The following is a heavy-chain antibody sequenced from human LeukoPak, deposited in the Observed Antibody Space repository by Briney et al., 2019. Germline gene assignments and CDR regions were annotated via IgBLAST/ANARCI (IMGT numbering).Heavy chain of an antibody. CDR1: GGTFSSYA. CDR2: ISAYNGNT. Sequence: ASVKVSCKASGGTFSSYAISWVRQAPGQGLEWMGWISAYNGNTNYAQKLQGRVTMTTDTSTSTAYMELRSLRSDDTAVYYCARYYYGSGSYIPATFYGMDVWGQGTTVTVSS. J-gene: IGHJ6*02. D-gene: IGHD3-10*01. V-gene: IGHV1-18*01. CDR3: ARYYYGSGSYIPATFYGMDV.